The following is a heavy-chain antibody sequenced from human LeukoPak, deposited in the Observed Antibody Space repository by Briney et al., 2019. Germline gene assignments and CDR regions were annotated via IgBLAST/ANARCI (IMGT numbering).Heavy chain of an antibody. D-gene: IGHD2-21*02. CDR1: GFXFSSYW. CDR2: IKKDGSDK. J-gene: IGHJ4*02. Sequence: GGSLRLSCAASGFXFSSYWMTWVRQAPGKGLEWVANIKKDGSDKYYVASVKGRFTISRDNAKNSLYLQMNSLSAEDTAVYYCASLAVVTGGNWGQGTLVTVSS. CDR3: ASLAVVTGGN. V-gene: IGHV3-7*02.